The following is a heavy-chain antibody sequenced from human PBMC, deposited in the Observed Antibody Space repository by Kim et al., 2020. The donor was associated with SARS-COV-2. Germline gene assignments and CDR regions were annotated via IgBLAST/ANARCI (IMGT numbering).Heavy chain of an antibody. V-gene: IGHV4-31*02. J-gene: IGHJ4*02. D-gene: IGHD6-13*01. Sequence: NPSLKRRVTISVDTSKNQFSLKLSSVTAADTAVYYCARDLGSAAAAYFDYWGQGTLVTVSS. CDR3: ARDLGSAAAAYFDY.